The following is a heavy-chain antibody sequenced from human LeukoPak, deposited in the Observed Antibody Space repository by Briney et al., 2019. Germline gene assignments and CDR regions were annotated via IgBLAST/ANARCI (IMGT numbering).Heavy chain of an antibody. Sequence: SETLSLTCTVSGYSISSGYYWGWIRQPPGKGLEWIGSIYHSGSTYYNPSLKSRVTISVDTSKNQFSLKLSSVTAADTAVYYCARGVHHYGSGSAWDFDYWGQGTLVTVSS. CDR2: IYHSGST. V-gene: IGHV4-38-2*02. D-gene: IGHD3-10*01. CDR1: GYSISSGYY. J-gene: IGHJ4*02. CDR3: ARGVHHYGSGSAWDFDY.